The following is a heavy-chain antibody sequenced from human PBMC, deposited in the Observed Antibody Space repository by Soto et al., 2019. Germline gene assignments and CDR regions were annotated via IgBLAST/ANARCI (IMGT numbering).Heavy chain of an antibody. J-gene: IGHJ6*02. D-gene: IGHD2-2*01. CDR2: ISAYNGNT. CDR3: AREVHIVVVQYCGMDV. Sequence: ASVKVSCKASGYTFTGYGISWVRQAPGQGLEWMGWISAYNGNTNYAQKLQGRVTMTTDTSTSTAYMELRSLRSDDTAVYYCAREVHIVVVQYCGMDVWGQGTTVTVSS. CDR1: GYTFTGYG. V-gene: IGHV1-18*01.